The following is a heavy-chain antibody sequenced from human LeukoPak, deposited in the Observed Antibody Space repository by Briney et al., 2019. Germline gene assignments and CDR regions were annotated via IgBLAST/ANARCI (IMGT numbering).Heavy chain of an antibody. Sequence: ASVKVSCKASGCTFTTYDISWVRQAPGQGLEWMGWISAYNGNTNYAQKLQGRVTMTTDTSTSTAFMELRSLRSDDTAVYYCAREGRRPLDYWGQGTLVTVSS. CDR3: AREGRRPLDY. CDR2: ISAYNGNT. V-gene: IGHV1-18*01. J-gene: IGHJ4*02. CDR1: GCTFTTYD.